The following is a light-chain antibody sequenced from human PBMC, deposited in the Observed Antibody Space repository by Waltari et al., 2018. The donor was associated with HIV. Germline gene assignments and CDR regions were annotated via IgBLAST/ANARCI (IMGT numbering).Light chain of an antibody. V-gene: IGLV5-45*02. Sequence: QAVLTQPSSLSASPGASARLTCTLRSGSNVGTYTINWYQQKPGSPPQYLLRYKSDSDKQQGSGVPSRFSGSNDASANAGIFLISGLQSEDEADYYCMIWYSSAGVFGGGTKLTVL. CDR2: YKSDSDK. J-gene: IGLJ3*02. CDR3: MIWYSSAGV. CDR1: SGSNVGTYT.